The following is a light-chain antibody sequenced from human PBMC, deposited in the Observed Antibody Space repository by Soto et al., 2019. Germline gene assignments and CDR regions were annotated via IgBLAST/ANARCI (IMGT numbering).Light chain of an antibody. J-gene: IGKJ5*01. CDR2: WAS. CDR1: QTILYFSNNKNF. CDR3: QQYYNSIT. V-gene: IGKV4-1*01. Sequence: IVMNQSPDSLAVSLGERATINCKSSQTILYFSNNKNFLAWYQQKAGQPPKLLITWASTRESGVPDRFSGSGSGTDFTLTISSLQAEDVAVYYCQQYYNSITFGQGTRLEIK.